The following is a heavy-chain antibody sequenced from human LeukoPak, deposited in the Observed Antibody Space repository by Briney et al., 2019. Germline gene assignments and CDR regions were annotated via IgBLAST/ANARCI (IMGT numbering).Heavy chain of an antibody. V-gene: IGHV1-46*01. CDR2: INPSGGST. D-gene: IGHD4-17*01. CDR3: AKAVYGDYVGNWFDP. Sequence: ASVKVSCKASGYTFTSHHLHWVRQAPGQGLEWMGIINPSGGSTTYAQKFQGRVTMTEDTSTDTAYMELSSLRSEDTAVYHCAKAVYGDYVGNWFDPWGQGTLVTVSS. J-gene: IGHJ5*02. CDR1: GYTFTSHH.